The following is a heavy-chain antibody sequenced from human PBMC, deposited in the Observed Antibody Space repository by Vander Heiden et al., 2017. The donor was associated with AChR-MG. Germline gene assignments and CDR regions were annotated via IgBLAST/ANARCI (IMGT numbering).Heavy chain of an antibody. CDR1: GFTFSSYA. CDR2: ISGSGGKI. Sequence: EVQLLESGGGLIQPGGSLRLSCAGSGFTFSSYAMNWVRQTPGKGLEWVSGISGSGGKIDYADPLKGRFTISRDNSKNTLYLQMNSLRVEDTAKYYCARNAESYFDSRGDYWGQGTLVTVSS. V-gene: IGHV3-23*01. J-gene: IGHJ4*02. CDR3: ARNAESYFDSRGDY. D-gene: IGHD3-10*01.